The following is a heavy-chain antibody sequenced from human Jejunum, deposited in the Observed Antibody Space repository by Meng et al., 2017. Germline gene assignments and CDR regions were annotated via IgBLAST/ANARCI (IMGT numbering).Heavy chain of an antibody. D-gene: IGHD6-13*01. CDR3: ARLANSSPDY. CDR1: GGSIRSRGYY. Sequence: QVQLQEAGPGRGKLSETLAHTGTVSGGSIRSRGYYWGWFRQPPGKVLEWVASVFYSGTTYYNPSLQSRVTISIDTSKNQFSMRLTSVTATDTSVYYCARLANSSPDYWGRGTLVTVSS. CDR2: VFYSGTT. V-gene: IGHV4-39*01. J-gene: IGHJ4*02.